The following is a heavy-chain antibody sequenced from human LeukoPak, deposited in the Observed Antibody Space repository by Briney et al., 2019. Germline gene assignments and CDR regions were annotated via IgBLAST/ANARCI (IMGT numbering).Heavy chain of an antibody. CDR1: GFTFSSYG. J-gene: IGHJ3*02. D-gene: IGHD4-17*01. CDR3: ARDASDYLTTVTTLRHDAFDI. Sequence: GGSLRLSRAASGFTFSSYGIHWVRQAPGKGPEWVAVIWYDGSKKYYADSVKGRFTISRDNSKNTLYLQMNSLRVEDTAVYYCARDASDYLTTVTTLRHDAFDIWGQGTMVTVSS. V-gene: IGHV3-33*01. CDR2: IWYDGSKK.